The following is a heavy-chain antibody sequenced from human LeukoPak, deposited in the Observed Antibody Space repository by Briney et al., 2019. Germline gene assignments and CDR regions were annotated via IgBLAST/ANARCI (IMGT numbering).Heavy chain of an antibody. CDR2: INPSIGST. V-gene: IGHV1-46*01. J-gene: IGHJ5*02. Sequence: GASVKLSCKASGCTFTSYYIHWVRQAPGQGLGWVGIINPSIGSTSSAQKFQGRVTMTRDTSTSTVYMVLSSLRSEDTAVYYCARAPGAAHNWFDPWGQGTLVTLSS. CDR1: GCTFTSYY. CDR3: ARAPGAAHNWFDP. D-gene: IGHD6-6*01.